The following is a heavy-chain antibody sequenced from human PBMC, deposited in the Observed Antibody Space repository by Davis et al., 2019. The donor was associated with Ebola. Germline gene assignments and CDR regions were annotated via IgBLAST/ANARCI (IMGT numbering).Heavy chain of an antibody. CDR3: AREGGSGSYSNY. D-gene: IGHD3-10*01. CDR2: IRTSGSTK. Sequence: GESLKISCAVSGFTFSSYSMNWVRQAPGKGLEWVSYIRTSGSTKYYVDSVKGRFSISRDDAKNSLYLQMNSLRDEDTAVYYCAREGGSGSYSNYWGQGTLVTVSS. V-gene: IGHV3-48*02. J-gene: IGHJ4*02. CDR1: GFTFSSYS.